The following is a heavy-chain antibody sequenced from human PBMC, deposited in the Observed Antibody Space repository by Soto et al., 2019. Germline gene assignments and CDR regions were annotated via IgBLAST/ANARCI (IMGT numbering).Heavy chain of an antibody. CDR2: IYWNDDK. CDR1: GFSLSTSGVV. CDR3: AQVLRFLEWLSEGTPIY. Sequence: SGPTLVNPTQTLTLTCTFSGFSLSTSGVVVGWIRQPPGKALEWLALIYWNDDKRYSPSLKSRLTITKDTSKNQVVLTMTNMDPVDTATYYCAQVLRFLEWLSEGTPIYRGQGTLVTVSS. V-gene: IGHV2-5*01. J-gene: IGHJ1*01. D-gene: IGHD3-3*01.